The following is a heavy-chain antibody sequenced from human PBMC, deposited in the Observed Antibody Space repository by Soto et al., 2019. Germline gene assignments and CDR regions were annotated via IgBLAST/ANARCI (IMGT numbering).Heavy chain of an antibody. CDR3: VKYRYVEH. V-gene: IGHV3-64D*06. CDR1: GLSFSTYA. CDR2: ISSNGDST. Sequence: EVKMVEFGGGLVQPGGSLRLSCSASGLSFSTYAMHWVRQAPGKGLEYVSSISSNGDSTYYADSVKGRFTISRDNSKNTVYLQMSSLRVEDTAVYYCVKYRYVEHWGQGTLVTVSS. J-gene: IGHJ4*02. D-gene: IGHD3-16*02.